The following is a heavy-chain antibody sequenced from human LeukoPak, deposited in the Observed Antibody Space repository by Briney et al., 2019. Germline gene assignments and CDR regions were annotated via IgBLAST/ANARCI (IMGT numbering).Heavy chain of an antibody. CDR3: ARDKSGSYFFPFDY. Sequence: GSLRLSCAASGFTFSSYSMNWVRQAPGKGLEWVSYISDRSSTKYYADSVKGRFTISGDNAKNSVFLQMNSLRAEDTAVYYCARDKSGSYFFPFDYWGQGTLVTVSS. J-gene: IGHJ4*02. CDR1: GFTFSSYS. V-gene: IGHV3-48*01. CDR2: ISDRSSTK. D-gene: IGHD1-26*01.